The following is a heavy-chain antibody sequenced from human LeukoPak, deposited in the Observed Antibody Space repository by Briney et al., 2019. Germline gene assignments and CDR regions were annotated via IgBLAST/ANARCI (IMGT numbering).Heavy chain of an antibody. J-gene: IGHJ4*02. CDR1: GFTFSSYE. CDR2: ISSSGSTI. V-gene: IGHV3-48*03. Sequence: PGGSLRLSCAASGFTFSSYEMNWVRQAPGKGLEWVSYISSSGSTIYYADSVKGRFTISRDNAKNSLYLQMNSLRAEDTAAYYCARDPNIVVVPAAVEEDYWGQGTLVTVSS. D-gene: IGHD2-2*01. CDR3: ARDPNIVVVPAAVEEDY.